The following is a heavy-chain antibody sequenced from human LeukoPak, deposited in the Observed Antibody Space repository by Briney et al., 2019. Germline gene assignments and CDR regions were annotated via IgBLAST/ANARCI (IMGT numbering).Heavy chain of an antibody. J-gene: IGHJ5*02. V-gene: IGHV4-30-4*01. Sequence: SETLSLTCTVPGGSISSGDYYWSWIRQPPGKGLEWIGYIYYSGSTYYNPSLKSRVTISVDTSKNQFSLKLSSVTAADTAVYYCARASESWFDPWGQGTLVTVSS. CDR2: IYYSGST. CDR3: ARASESWFDP. CDR1: GGSISSGDYY.